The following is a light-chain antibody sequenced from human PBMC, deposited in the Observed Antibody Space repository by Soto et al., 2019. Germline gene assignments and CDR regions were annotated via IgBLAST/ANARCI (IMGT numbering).Light chain of an antibody. Sequence: QSALAQPPSASGSPGQSVAISCTGTSSDVGGYSYVSWYQQHPGKAPKLMIYEVNKRPSGVPDRFSGSKSGNTASLTVSGLQAEDEDDSYCSSYAGSSNVFGTGTKVTVL. CDR2: EVN. CDR3: SSYAGSSNV. J-gene: IGLJ1*01. CDR1: SSDVGGYSY. V-gene: IGLV2-8*01.